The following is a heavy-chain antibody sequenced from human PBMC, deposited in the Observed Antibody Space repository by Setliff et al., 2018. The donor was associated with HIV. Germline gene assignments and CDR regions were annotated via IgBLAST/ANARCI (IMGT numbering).Heavy chain of an antibody. D-gene: IGHD5-12*01. Sequence: GSGPTLVNPTQTLTLTCSFSGFSLSSYGVGVGWIRQPPGKALEWLAVIYWNDDYIYSPSLKSRLTITKDTSKNQVVLTMTNMDPVDTATYYCAHSDGYNYVPFFDYWGQGTLVTVSS. CDR2: IYWNDDY. J-gene: IGHJ4*02. CDR3: AHSDGYNYVPFFDY. V-gene: IGHV2-5*01. CDR1: GFSLSSYGVG.